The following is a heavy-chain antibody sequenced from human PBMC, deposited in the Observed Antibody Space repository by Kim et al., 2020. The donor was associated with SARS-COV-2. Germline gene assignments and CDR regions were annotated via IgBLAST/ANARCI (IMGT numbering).Heavy chain of an antibody. D-gene: IGHD2-2*02. CDR3: AKDRPATPTSCYSLFDY. CDR2: ISGSGGST. V-gene: IGHV3-23*01. J-gene: IGHJ4*02. Sequence: GGSLRLSCAASGFTFSSYAMSWVRQAPGQGLEWVSAISGSGGSTYYADSVMGRITISRDNSKNTLYLQMNSLRAEDTAVYYCAKDRPATPTSCYSLFDYWGQGTLVTVSS. CDR1: GFTFSSYA.